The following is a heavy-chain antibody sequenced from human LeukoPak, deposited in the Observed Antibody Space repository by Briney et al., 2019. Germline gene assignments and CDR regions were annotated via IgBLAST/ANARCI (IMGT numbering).Heavy chain of an antibody. Sequence: SVKVSCKASGGTFSSYAISWVRQAPGQGLEWMGGIIPIFGTANYAQKFQGRVTITADESTSTAYMELSSLRSEDTAVYYCARDRVTIFGVVTPYYYYGMDVWGQGTTVTVS. J-gene: IGHJ6*02. D-gene: IGHD3-3*01. CDR1: GGTFSSYA. CDR2: IIPIFGTA. CDR3: ARDRVTIFGVVTPYYYYGMDV. V-gene: IGHV1-69*13.